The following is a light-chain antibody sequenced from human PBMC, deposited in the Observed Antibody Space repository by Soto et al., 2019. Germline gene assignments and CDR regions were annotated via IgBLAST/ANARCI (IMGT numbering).Light chain of an antibody. V-gene: IGLV2-8*01. J-gene: IGLJ1*01. Sequence: QSALTQPPAASGSPGQTVTISCTGTSSDVGGYNYVSWYQQHPGKAPKVIIYEVSKRPSGVPDRFSGSKSGSTASLTVSGLQAEDVADYYCSSYAVTILFVFGTGTKFTVL. CDR1: SSDVGGYNY. CDR2: EVS. CDR3: SSYAVTILFV.